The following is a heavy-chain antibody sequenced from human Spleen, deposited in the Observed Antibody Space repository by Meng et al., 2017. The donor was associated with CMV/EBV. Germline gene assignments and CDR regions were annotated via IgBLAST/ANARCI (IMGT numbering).Heavy chain of an antibody. CDR2: IYLGDSDT. CDR3: ARRYCSSTSCYYFDY. D-gene: IGHD2-2*01. CDR1: GYCFTSYW. Sequence: SGYCFTSYWIGWVRQMPGHCLELMGIIYLGDSDTRYSPSFQGQVTISADKSISTAYLQWSSLKASDTAMYYCARRYCSSTSCYYFDYWGQGTLVTVSS. J-gene: IGHJ4*02. V-gene: IGHV5-51*01.